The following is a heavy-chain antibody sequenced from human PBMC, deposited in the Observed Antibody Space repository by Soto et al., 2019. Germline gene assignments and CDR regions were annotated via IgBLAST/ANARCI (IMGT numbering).Heavy chain of an antibody. D-gene: IGHD6-13*01. CDR2: ISYSGST. Sequence: QVQLQESGPGLVKPSETLSLTYTVSSDSISSYYWNWIRQPPGKRLEWIGYISYSGSTDYNPSLKSRVTISGDTSKNQFSLKVSSVTAADTAVYYCARGTSWQLPFDYWGQGTLVTVSS. CDR1: SDSISSYY. J-gene: IGHJ4*02. V-gene: IGHV4-59*01. CDR3: ARGTSWQLPFDY.